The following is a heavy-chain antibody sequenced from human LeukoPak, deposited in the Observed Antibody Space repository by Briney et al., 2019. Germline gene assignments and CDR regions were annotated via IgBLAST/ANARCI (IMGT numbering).Heavy chain of an antibody. D-gene: IGHD3-10*01. CDR1: GGSFSGYH. J-gene: IGHJ4*02. Sequence: PSETLSLTCASYGGSFSGYHWSWIRHPPGKGLEWIGEINYSGSTNYNPSLKSRVTISVDTSKSQFSLKLNSMIAADTAVYYCARGRAFFGELIYFDYWGQGTLVAVSS. CDR2: INYSGST. CDR3: ARGRAFFGELIYFDY. V-gene: IGHV4-34*01.